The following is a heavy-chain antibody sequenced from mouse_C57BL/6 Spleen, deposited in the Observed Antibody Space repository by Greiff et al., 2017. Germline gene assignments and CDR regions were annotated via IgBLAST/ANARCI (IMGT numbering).Heavy chain of an antibody. J-gene: IGHJ3*01. CDR1: GFTFSDYG. D-gene: IGHD1-1*01. CDR3: ANHYGSTSWFAY. V-gene: IGHV5-17*01. CDR2: ISSGSSTI. Sequence: DVHLVESGGGLVKPGGSLKLSCAASGFTFSDYGMHWVRQAPEKGLEWVAYISSGSSTIYYADTVKGRFTISRDNAKNTLFLQMTSLRSEDTAMYYCANHYGSTSWFAYWGQGTLVTVSA.